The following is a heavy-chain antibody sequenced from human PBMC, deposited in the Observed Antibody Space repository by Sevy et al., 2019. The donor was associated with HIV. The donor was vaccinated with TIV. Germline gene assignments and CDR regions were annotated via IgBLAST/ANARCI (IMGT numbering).Heavy chain of an antibody. CDR1: GFTFSSYV. V-gene: IGHV3-23*01. Sequence: GGSLRLSCAASGFTFSSYVMTWVRQAPGKGLEWFSTISGSGGTTYYADSVKGRFTISRDNSKNTLDLQINSLRAEDTAVYYCEGIATAGMDYWGQGTLVTVSS. J-gene: IGHJ4*02. CDR2: ISGSGGTT. CDR3: EGIATAGMDY. D-gene: IGHD6-13*01.